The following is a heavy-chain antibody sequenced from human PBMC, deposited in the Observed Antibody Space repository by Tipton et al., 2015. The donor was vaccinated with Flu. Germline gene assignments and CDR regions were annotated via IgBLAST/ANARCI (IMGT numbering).Heavy chain of an antibody. J-gene: IGHJ5*01. CDR3: ASVSGAYPPGFDP. D-gene: IGHD2-15*01. CDR2: TYTNGDT. V-gene: IGHV4-61*02. Sequence: TLSLTCSVSGISMRSGIQSWSWIRQSAGKGLEWIGLTYTNGDTTYNPSLKSRVTISIDTSKKQLPLTLTSVTADDTAVYYCASVSGAYPPGFDPWGRGTLVTVSA. CDR1: GISMRSGIQS.